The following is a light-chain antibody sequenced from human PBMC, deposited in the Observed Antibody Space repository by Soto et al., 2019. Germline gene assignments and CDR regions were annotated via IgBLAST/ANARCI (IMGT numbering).Light chain of an antibody. Sequence: DIQMTQSPSSLSASVGDRVTITCRVSQGISNYLAWYQQKPGKVPKLRIYAASTLETGIPPRFSGSGSGTDFTLTISSLEPEDVAAYYCQKYNSAPLTFGQGTKVEIK. V-gene: IGKV1-27*01. CDR2: AAS. J-gene: IGKJ1*01. CDR1: QGISNY. CDR3: QKYNSAPLT.